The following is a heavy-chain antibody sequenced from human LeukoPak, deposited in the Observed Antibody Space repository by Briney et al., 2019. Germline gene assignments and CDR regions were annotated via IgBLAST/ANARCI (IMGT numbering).Heavy chain of an antibody. D-gene: IGHD2-2*01. V-gene: IGHV3-48*03. Sequence: GGSLRLSCAASGFTFSSYEMNWVRLAPGKGLEWVSYISTSGTTIYYADSVKGRFTISRDNAKNSLYLQMNSLRAEDTAVYYCARDPPTIPYYMDVWGKGTTVTVSS. CDR3: ARDPPTIPYYMDV. J-gene: IGHJ6*03. CDR1: GFTFSSYE. CDR2: ISTSGTTI.